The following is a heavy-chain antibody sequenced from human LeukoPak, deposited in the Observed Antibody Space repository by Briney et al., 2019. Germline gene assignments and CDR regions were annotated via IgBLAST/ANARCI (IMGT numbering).Heavy chain of an antibody. CDR1: GFTFSSYA. J-gene: IGHJ4*02. Sequence: GGSLRLSCSASGFTFSSYAMHWVRQAPGKGLEWVSAISGSGGSTYYADSVKGRFTISRDNSKNTLYLQMNSLRAEDTAVYYCAKADRYCSGGSCYHLALDYWGQGTLVTVSS. CDR2: ISGSGGST. D-gene: IGHD2-15*01. V-gene: IGHV3-23*01. CDR3: AKADRYCSGGSCYHLALDY.